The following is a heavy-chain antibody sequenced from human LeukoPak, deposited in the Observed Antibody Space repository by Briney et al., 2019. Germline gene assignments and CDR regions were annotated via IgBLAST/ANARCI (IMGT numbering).Heavy chain of an antibody. CDR3: AKGEGDYGWFDP. CDR2: ISGSGGST. D-gene: IGHD4-17*01. CDR1: GFTFSSYA. J-gene: IGHJ5*02. Sequence: GGSLRLSCAASGFTFSSYAMSWVRQAPGKGLEWVSAISGSGGSTYYADAVKGRFTISRDNSKNTLYLQMNSLRAEDTAVYYCAKGEGDYGWFDPWGQGTLVTVSS. V-gene: IGHV3-23*01.